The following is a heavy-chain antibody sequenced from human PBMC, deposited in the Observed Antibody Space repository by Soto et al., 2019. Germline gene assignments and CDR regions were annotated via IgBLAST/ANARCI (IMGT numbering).Heavy chain of an antibody. V-gene: IGHV3-23*01. CDR3: AKVSIEYSASVDH. Sequence: EVQLLESGGGLVLPGGSLRLACAASGFSFNSYAIVWVRQAPGKGLEWVSVISARGGSSYFADSVKGRFTISRDNSKNVLSLEMNNLRTEDTATYFCAKVSIEYSASVDHLGQGTLVLVSS. CDR2: ISARGGSS. D-gene: IGHD5-12*01. CDR1: GFSFNSYA. J-gene: IGHJ4*02.